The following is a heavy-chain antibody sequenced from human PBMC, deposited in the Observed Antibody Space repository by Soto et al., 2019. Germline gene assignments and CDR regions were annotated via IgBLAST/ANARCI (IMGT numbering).Heavy chain of an antibody. V-gene: IGHV1-18*01. J-gene: IGHJ3*02. CDR3: ARGPEDIVGAHYAFDI. D-gene: IGHD1-26*01. CDR2: ISAYNGNT. CDR1: GYTFTSYG. Sequence: GASVKVSCKASGYTFTSYGISWVRQAPGQGLEGMGWISAYNGNTNYAQKLQGRVTMTTDTSTSTAYMELRSLRSDDTAVYYCARGPEDIVGAHYAFDIWGQGTMVTVSS.